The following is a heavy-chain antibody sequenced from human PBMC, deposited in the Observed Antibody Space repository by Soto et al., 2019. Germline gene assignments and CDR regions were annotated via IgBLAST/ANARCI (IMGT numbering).Heavy chain of an antibody. V-gene: IGHV4-30-2*01. CDR1: GACISSGGYS. Sequence: PSETLSLTCAVAGACISSGGYSWSWIRQPPGKGLEWIGYIYHSGSTYYNPSLKSRVTISVDRSKNQFSLKLSSVTAADTAVYYCARGSRNYYYGMDVWGQGTTVTGSS. CDR2: IYHSGST. CDR3: ARGSRNYYYGMDV. J-gene: IGHJ6*02.